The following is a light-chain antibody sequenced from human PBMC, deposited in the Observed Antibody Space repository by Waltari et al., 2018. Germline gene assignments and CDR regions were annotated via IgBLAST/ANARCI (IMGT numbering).Light chain of an antibody. CDR1: QSVLYSSNNKNY. CDR3: QQYYSSPLT. Sequence: DIVMTQSPDSLAVSLGERATINCKSSQSVLYSSNNKNYLAWYQQKPGQPPKLLIHWASTRESGVPDRFIGSGSGTDFTLTISSLQAEDVAVYYCQQYYSSPLTFGQGTKLEI. CDR2: WAS. V-gene: IGKV4-1*01. J-gene: IGKJ2*01.